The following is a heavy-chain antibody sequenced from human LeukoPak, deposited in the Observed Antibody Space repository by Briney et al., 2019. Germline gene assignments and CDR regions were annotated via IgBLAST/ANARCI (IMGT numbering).Heavy chain of an antibody. CDR3: ARDWGSSTSLGYFDY. CDR2: INPNSGGT. Sequence: GASVKVSCKASGYTFTCYYMHWVRQAPGQGLEWMGWINPNSGGTNYAQKFQGRVTMTRDTSISTAYMELSRLRSDDTAVYYCARDWGSSTSLGYFDYWGQGTLVTVSS. CDR1: GYTFTCYY. V-gene: IGHV1-2*02. D-gene: IGHD2-2*01. J-gene: IGHJ4*02.